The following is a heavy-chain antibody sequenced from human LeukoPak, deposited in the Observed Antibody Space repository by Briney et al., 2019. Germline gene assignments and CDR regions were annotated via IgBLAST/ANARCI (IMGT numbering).Heavy chain of an antibody. CDR1: GFTVSNNY. CDR2: IYSGGST. V-gene: IGHV3-53*01. Sequence: GGSLRLSCAASGFTVSNNYVSWVRQAPGKGLEWVSVIYSGGSTYYADSVKGRFTISRDNSKNTLYLQMNSLRVEDTAVYYCVRGPPQMIVPIYWGQGTLVTVSS. J-gene: IGHJ4*02. D-gene: IGHD3-22*01. CDR3: VRGPPQMIVPIY.